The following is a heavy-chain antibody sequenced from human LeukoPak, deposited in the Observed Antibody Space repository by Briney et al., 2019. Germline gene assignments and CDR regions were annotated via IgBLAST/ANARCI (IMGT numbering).Heavy chain of an antibody. CDR2: ISSSSSYT. J-gene: IGHJ4*02. V-gene: IGHV3-11*06. D-gene: IGHD3-10*01. CDR1: GFTFSDYY. CDR3: ARAKGLLWFGIYYFDY. Sequence: GGSLRFSCAASGFTFSDYYMSRIRQAPGKGLEWVSYISSSSSYTNYADSVKGRFTISRDNAKNSLYLQMNSLRAEDTAVYYCARAKGLLWFGIYYFDYWGQGTLVTVSS.